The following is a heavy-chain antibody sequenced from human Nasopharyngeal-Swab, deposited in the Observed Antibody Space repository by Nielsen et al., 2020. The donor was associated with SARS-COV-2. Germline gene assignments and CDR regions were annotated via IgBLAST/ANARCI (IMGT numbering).Heavy chain of an antibody. CDR3: ARRQGGWLQAVHYFDY. V-gene: IGHV4-39*01. CDR1: GGSISSSSYY. CDR2: IYYSGST. J-gene: IGHJ4*02. D-gene: IGHD5-24*01. Sequence: SETLSLTCTVSGGSISSSSYYWGWIRQPPVNGLEWMGSIYYSGSTYYNPSLKSRVTISVDTSKNQFSLKLSSVTAADTDVYYCARRQGGWLQAVHYFDYWGQGTLVTVSS.